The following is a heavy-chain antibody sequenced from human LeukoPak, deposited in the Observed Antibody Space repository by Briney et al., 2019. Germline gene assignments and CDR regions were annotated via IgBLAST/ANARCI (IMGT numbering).Heavy chain of an antibody. CDR2: INHSGST. D-gene: IGHD6-6*01. V-gene: IGHV4-34*01. CDR1: GGSFSGYY. Sequence: SETLSLTCAVYGGSFSGYYWSWIRQPPGKGLEWIGEINHSGSTNYNPSLKSRVTISVDTSKNQFSLKLSSVTAADTAVYYCARSPSIRQLVIYYFDYWGQGTLVTVSS. J-gene: IGHJ4*02. CDR3: ARSPSIRQLVIYYFDY.